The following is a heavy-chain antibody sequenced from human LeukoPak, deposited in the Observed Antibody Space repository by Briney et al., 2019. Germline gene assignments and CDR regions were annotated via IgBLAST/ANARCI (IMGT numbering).Heavy chain of an antibody. CDR1: GYTFTSYG. Sequence: GSVKVSCKASGYTFTSYGISWVRPAPGQGLGWVGWISAYNGNTDYAQKLQGRVTMTTDTSTSTAYMELRSLRSDDTAVYYCARSPYYYDSSGYSGGDYWGQGTLVTVSS. CDR2: ISAYNGNT. J-gene: IGHJ4*02. V-gene: IGHV1-18*01. D-gene: IGHD3-22*01. CDR3: ARSPYYYDSSGYSGGDY.